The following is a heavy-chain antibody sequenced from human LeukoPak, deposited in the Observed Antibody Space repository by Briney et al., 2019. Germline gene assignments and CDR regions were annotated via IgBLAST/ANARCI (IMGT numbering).Heavy chain of an antibody. CDR3: AREYRATPINWFDP. CDR2: IYHSGST. Sequence: SETLSLTCTVSGYSISSGYYWGWIRQPPGKGLEWIGSIYHSGSTYYNPSLKSRVTISVDTSKNQFSLKLSSVTAADTAVYYCAREYRATPINWFDPWGQGTLVTVSS. V-gene: IGHV4-38-2*02. CDR1: GYSISSGYY. J-gene: IGHJ5*02. D-gene: IGHD5-12*01.